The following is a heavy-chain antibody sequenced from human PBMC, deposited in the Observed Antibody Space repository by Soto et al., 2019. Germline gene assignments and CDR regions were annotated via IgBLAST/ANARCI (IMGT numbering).Heavy chain of an antibody. D-gene: IGHD3-16*01. CDR2: IYYSGST. J-gene: IGHJ4*02. V-gene: IGHV4-31*03. CDR1: GGSISSSGYY. Sequence: QVQLQESGPGLVKPSQTLSLTCTVSGGSISSSGYYWSWIRQHPGKGLEWIGYIYYSGSTYYNPPLKSRVTISLDTSKNQFSLKLSSVTAADTAVYYCARYLGGDYFHYWGQGTLVTVSS. CDR3: ARYLGGDYFHY.